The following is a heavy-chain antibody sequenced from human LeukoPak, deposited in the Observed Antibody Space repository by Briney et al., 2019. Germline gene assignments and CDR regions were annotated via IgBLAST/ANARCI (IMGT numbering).Heavy chain of an antibody. CDR2: TSYDGSKE. CDR1: GFIFNDYG. Sequence: GGSLRLSCAASGFIFNDYGFHWVRQAPGKGLELVALTSYDGSKEYYADSVKGRFTISRDNSKKTLFLQMNRLRAEDTAVYYCARVHSSDWNAYFYYLDVWGKGTTVTVSS. J-gene: IGHJ6*03. CDR3: ARVHSSDWNAYFYYLDV. D-gene: IGHD6-19*01. V-gene: IGHV3-30*03.